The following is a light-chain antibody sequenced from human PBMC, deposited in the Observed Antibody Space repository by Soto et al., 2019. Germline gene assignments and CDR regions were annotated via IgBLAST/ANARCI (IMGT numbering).Light chain of an antibody. CDR3: NSYTSKSTGV. Sequence: QSALTQPASVSGSPGQSITISCTGTSSDVGGYNYVSWYQQHPGKAPKLIIYEVSNRPSGVSHRFSASKSGNTASLTISGLQAEDEADYYCNSYTSKSTGVFGTGTKLTVL. CDR1: SSDVGGYNY. J-gene: IGLJ1*01. V-gene: IGLV2-14*01. CDR2: EVS.